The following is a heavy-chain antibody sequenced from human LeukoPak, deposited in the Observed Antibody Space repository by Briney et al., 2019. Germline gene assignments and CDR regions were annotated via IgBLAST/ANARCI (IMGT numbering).Heavy chain of an antibody. J-gene: IGHJ4*02. Sequence: GASVKVSCKASGNTFISYDINWVRQATGPGLEWMGWMSPNSGNTGYAQKFQGRVTMTRNTSISTAYMELSSLRSEDTAVYYCVKGPPNRGFDYWGQGTLVTDSS. CDR2: MSPNSGNT. CDR1: GNTFISYD. V-gene: IGHV1-8*01. D-gene: IGHD7-27*01. CDR3: VKGPPNRGFDY.